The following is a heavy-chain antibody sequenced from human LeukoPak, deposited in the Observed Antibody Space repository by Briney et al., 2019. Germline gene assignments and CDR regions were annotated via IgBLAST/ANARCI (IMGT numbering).Heavy chain of an antibody. CDR3: ARISQIYGNWFDP. D-gene: IGHD3-16*01. V-gene: IGHV1-46*01. Sequence: ASVKVSCKASGYTFTSYYIHWVRQAPGQGLEWMGIINPSDGSTSSAQKFQGRVTMTRDTSTSTVYMELSSLRSDDTAVYYCARISQIYGNWFDPWGQGTLVTVSS. CDR1: GYTFTSYY. J-gene: IGHJ5*02. CDR2: INPSDGST.